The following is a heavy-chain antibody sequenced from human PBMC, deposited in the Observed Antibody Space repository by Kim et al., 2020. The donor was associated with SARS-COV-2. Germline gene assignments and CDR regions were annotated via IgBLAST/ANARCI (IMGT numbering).Heavy chain of an antibody. J-gene: IGHJ4*02. V-gene: IGHV3-48*04. CDR1: GFSFRDYS. CDR2: ISDHTRTV. CDR3: ARDLGWAFDS. D-gene: IGHD1-26*01. Sequence: VGSLRLSCVASGFSFRDYSVNWVRQAPGKGLEWISYISDHTRTVSYANSVRGRFTIPRDSAKKSLYLQMNSLRVEDTAIYFCARDLGWAFDSWGQGALVAVPS.